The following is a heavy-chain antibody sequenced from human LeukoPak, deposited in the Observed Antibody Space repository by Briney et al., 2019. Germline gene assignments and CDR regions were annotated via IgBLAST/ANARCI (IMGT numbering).Heavy chain of an antibody. Sequence: SETLSLTCTVSGGSISSYYWSWIRRPAGKGLEWIGRIYTSGSTNYNPSLKSRVTMSVDTSKNQFSLKLSSVTAADTAVFYCARVRSHYYDSSGYQYYFDYWGQGTLVTVSS. CDR1: GGSISSYY. CDR2: IYTSGST. D-gene: IGHD3-22*01. CDR3: ARVRSHYYDSSGYQYYFDY. V-gene: IGHV4-4*07. J-gene: IGHJ4*02.